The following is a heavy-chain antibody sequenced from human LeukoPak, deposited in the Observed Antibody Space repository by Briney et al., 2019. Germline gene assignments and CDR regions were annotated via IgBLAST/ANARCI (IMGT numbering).Heavy chain of an antibody. J-gene: IGHJ4*02. D-gene: IGHD1-1*01. V-gene: IGHV3-23*01. CDR2: ITGSGGST. CDR1: AFTFSSYG. CDR3: ARGMYQLEK. Sequence: GGSLRLSCAASAFTFSSYGTSWVRQAPGKGLEWVSTITGSGGSTYYADSVKGRFTISRDNSKNTLYLQMNSLRAEDTAVYYCARGMYQLEKWGQGTLVTVSS.